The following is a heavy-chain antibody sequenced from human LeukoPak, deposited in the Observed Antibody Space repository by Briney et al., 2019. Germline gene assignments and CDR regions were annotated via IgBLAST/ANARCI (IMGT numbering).Heavy chain of an antibody. CDR2: ISGSGGST. CDR1: GFTFSSYA. V-gene: IGHV3-23*01. CDR3: AKDTYYYDSSGYRHFDY. D-gene: IGHD3-22*01. J-gene: IGHJ4*02. Sequence: GGSLRLSCAASGFTFSSYAMGWVRQAPGKGLEWVSTISGSGGSTYYADSVKGRFTISRDNSKNTLYLQMNSLRAEDTAVYYCAKDTYYYDSSGYRHFDYWGQGTLVTVSS.